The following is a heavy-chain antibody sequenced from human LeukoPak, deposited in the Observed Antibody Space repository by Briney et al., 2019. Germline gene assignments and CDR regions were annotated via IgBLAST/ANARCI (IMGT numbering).Heavy chain of an antibody. CDR2: ISSSSSYI. Sequence: GGSLRLSCTTSGFTFGDYAMSWFRQAPGKGLEWVSSISSSSSYIYYADSVKGRFTISRDNAKNSLYLQMNSLRAEDTAVYYCASLGGNLDRYWGQGTLVTVSS. V-gene: IGHV3-21*03. CDR1: GFTFGDYA. D-gene: IGHD1-26*01. CDR3: ASLGGNLDRY. J-gene: IGHJ4*02.